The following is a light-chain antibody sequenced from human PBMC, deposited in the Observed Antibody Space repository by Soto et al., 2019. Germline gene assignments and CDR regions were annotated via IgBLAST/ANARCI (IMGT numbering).Light chain of an antibody. CDR3: SSYTSSSTRV. J-gene: IGLJ2*01. CDR1: SSDVGGYNY. Sequence: QSVLTQPASVAGSPGQSITISCTGTSSDVGGYNYVSWYQQHPGKAPKLMIYEVSNRPSGVSNRFSGYKSGNTASLTISGLQAEDEADYYCSSYTSSSTRVFGGGTKLTV. CDR2: EVS. V-gene: IGLV2-14*01.